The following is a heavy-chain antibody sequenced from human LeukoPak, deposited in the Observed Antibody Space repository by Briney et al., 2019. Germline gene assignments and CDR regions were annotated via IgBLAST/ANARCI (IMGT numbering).Heavy chain of an antibody. Sequence: GSLRLSCAASGFTFSSYAMSWIRQPLGKGLGWIGYIYYSGSTNYNPSLKSRVTISVDTSKNQFSLKLSSVTAADTALYYCARASSLAYYYYYMDVWGKGTTVTVSS. J-gene: IGHJ6*03. V-gene: IGHV4-59*01. CDR3: ARASSLAYYYYYMDV. D-gene: IGHD3-16*01. CDR1: GFTFSSYA. CDR2: IYYSGST.